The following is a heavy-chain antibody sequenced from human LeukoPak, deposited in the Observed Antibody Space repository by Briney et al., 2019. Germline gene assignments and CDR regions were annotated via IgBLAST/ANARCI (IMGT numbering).Heavy chain of an antibody. J-gene: IGHJ4*02. CDR2: IRYDGSNK. CDR1: GFTFSSYG. V-gene: IGHV3-30*02. Sequence: GGSLRLSCAASGFTFSSYGMHWVRQAPGKGLEWVAFIRYDGSNKYYADSVKGRLTISRDNSKNTLYLQMNSLRAEDTAVYYCAKGDSSGYYYFDYWGQGTLVTVSS. CDR3: AKGDSSGYYYFDY. D-gene: IGHD3-22*01.